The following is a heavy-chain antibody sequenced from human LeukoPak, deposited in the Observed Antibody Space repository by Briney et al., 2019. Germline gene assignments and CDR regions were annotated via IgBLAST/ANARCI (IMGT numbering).Heavy chain of an antibody. CDR2: ISYDGSNK. J-gene: IGHJ4*02. Sequence: GRSLRLSCAASGFTFSSYAMHWVRQAPGKGLEWVAVISYDGSNKYYADSVKGRFTISGDNSKNTLYLQMNSLRADDTAVYYCARDRTRTGYSSGWYHDYWGQGTLVTVSS. D-gene: IGHD6-19*01. V-gene: IGHV3-30*04. CDR3: ARDRTRTGYSSGWYHDY. CDR1: GFTFSSYA.